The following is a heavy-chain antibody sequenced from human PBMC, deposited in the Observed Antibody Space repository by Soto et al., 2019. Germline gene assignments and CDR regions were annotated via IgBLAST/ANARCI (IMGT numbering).Heavy chain of an antibody. J-gene: IGHJ5*02. D-gene: IGHD2-2*01. V-gene: IGHV3-33*08. CDR1: GFTFNTYG. CDR3: ARETCSSTSCYFNWFDP. CDR2: IWYDGSNK. Sequence: PGGSLRLSCVASGFTFNTYGMHWVRQAPGKGLEWVAVIWYDGSNKYYADSVKGRFTISRDNSKNTLYLQMNSLRAEDTAVYYCARETCSSTSCYFNWFDPWGQGTLVIVSS.